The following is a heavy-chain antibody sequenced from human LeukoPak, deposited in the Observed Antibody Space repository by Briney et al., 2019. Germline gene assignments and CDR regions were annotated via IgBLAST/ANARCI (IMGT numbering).Heavy chain of an antibody. CDR3: ARHRRGYSYEIDY. D-gene: IGHD5-18*01. J-gene: IGHJ4*02. CDR1: GGSISSSSYY. V-gene: IGHV4-39*01. CDR2: IHYSGST. Sequence: SETLSLTCTVSGGSISSSSYYWGWIRQPPGKGLEWIGNIHYSGSTYYNPSLKTRLTIDVDTSKNQFSLTLTSVTAADTAVYYCARHRRGYSYEIDYWGQGTLVTVSS.